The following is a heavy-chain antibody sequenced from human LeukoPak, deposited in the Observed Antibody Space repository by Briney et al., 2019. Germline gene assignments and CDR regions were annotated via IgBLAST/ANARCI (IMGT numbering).Heavy chain of an antibody. V-gene: IGHV4-59*01. CDR3: ARVLRGSFAYFEY. CDR2: IFHNGHT. CDR1: GGSISSYY. D-gene: IGHD3-3*01. J-gene: IGHJ4*02. Sequence: PSETLSLTCTISGGSISSYYWSWIRQPPGKGLEWIGDIFHNGHTNYSPSLKSRVTMSVDTSKNQFSLKLTSVTAADTAVYYCARVLRGSFAYFEYWGQGTLVTVSS.